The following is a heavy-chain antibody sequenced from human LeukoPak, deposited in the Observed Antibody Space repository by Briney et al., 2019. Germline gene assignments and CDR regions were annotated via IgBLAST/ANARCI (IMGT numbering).Heavy chain of an antibody. CDR1: GGSISSGDYY. Sequence: PSETLSLTCTVSGGSISSGDYYWSWIRQPPGKGLEWIGYIYYSGSTNYNPSLKSRVTMSVDTSKNQFSLKLSSVTAADTAVYYCARGTIPHYGSGSYPWGQGTLVTVSS. CDR2: IYYSGST. J-gene: IGHJ5*02. CDR3: ARGTIPHYGSGSYP. D-gene: IGHD3-10*01. V-gene: IGHV4-61*08.